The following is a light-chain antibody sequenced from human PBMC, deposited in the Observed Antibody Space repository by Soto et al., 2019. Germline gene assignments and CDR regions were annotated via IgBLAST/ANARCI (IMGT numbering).Light chain of an antibody. CDR3: AAWDDSLNAVV. V-gene: IGLV1-44*01. CDR1: SSNIGSNT. Sequence: QSVLTQPPSASGTPGQRVTIPCSGSSSNIGSNTVHWYQQLPGTAPKLLIYSNNQRPSGVPDGFSGSKSGTSASLAISGLQSEDEADYYCAAWDDSLNAVVFGGGTKLTVL. J-gene: IGLJ2*01. CDR2: SNN.